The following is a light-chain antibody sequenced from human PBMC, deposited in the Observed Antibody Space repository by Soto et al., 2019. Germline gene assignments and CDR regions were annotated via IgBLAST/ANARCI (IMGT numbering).Light chain of an antibody. CDR1: QSISSY. J-gene: IGKJ1*01. V-gene: IGKV1-39*01. CDR3: QQSYSTPRT. Sequence: DIQMTQSPSSLSASVGDRVTITCRASQSISSYLNWYQQKPGKAPKLLIYAASSLQSGVPSRFSGSVSWTDFTLTISSLQPEDFATYYCQQSYSTPRTFGQGTK. CDR2: AAS.